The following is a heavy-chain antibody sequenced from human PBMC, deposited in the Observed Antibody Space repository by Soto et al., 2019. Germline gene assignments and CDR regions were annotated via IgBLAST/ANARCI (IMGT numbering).Heavy chain of an antibody. Sequence: GGSLRLSCAASGFTFSSYGMHWVRQAPGKGLEWVAVISYDGSNKYYADSVKGRFTISRDNSKNTLYLQMNSLRAEDTAVYYCAKAPWASIVGATIDDWGQGTLVNVSS. CDR2: ISYDGSNK. V-gene: IGHV3-30*18. D-gene: IGHD1-26*01. J-gene: IGHJ4*02. CDR3: AKAPWASIVGATIDD. CDR1: GFTFSSYG.